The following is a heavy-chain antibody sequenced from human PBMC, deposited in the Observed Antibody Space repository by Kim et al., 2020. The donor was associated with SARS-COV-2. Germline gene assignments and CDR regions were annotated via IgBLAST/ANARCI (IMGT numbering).Heavy chain of an antibody. CDR2: IYYSGSISYIP. J-gene: IGHJ5*01. CDR3: ARAPIWFGELGWFDS. V-gene: IGHV4-31*03. CDR1: GGSINSGGYY. Sequence: SETLSLTCIVSGGSINSGGYYWSWIRQHPRKGLEWIGYIYYSGSISYIPSYNPSLKSRVTILLDTSKNQFSLNLTSVTDADTAVYYCARAPIWFGELGWFDSWGQGTLVTVSS. D-gene: IGHD3-10*01.